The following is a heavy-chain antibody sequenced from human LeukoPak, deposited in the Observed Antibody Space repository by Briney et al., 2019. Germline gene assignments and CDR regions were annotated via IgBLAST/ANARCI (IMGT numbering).Heavy chain of an antibody. CDR1: GISLSNYG. CDR3: AKMKGHPLPKYYMDV. Sequence: AGGSLRLSCAVSGISLSNYGMSWVRQAPGKGLEWVAGISGSGGGTNYADSVKGRFTISRDNPKNTLYLQMNSLRAEDTAIYYCAKMKGHPLPKYYMDVWGQGTTVTVSS. CDR2: ISGSGGGT. V-gene: IGHV3-23*01. J-gene: IGHJ6*01. D-gene: IGHD1-26*01.